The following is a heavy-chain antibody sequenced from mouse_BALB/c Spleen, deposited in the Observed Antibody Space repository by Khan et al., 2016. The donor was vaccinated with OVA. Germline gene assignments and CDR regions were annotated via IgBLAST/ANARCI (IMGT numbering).Heavy chain of an antibody. V-gene: IGHV14-1*02. CDR1: GFNIKDYY. J-gene: IGHJ3*01. CDR3: TRSGYSAWFAY. Sequence: VRLQQSGAELVRPGALVKLSCKASGFNIKDYYMHWVKQRPEQGLEWIGWNDPENGETVYDPKFQGKANITADTSSNTAYLQLRSLTSEDTAVYYCTRSGYSAWFAYWGQGTPVTVS. CDR2: NDPENGET.